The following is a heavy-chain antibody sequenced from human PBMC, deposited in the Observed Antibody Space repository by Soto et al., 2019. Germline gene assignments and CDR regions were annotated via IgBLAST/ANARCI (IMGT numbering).Heavy chain of an antibody. D-gene: IGHD2-8*01. J-gene: IGHJ4*02. V-gene: IGHV3-23*01. CDR1: GFVFSNFS. CDR3: AKDHKRDNGWDTDFDH. Sequence: GGSLRLSCTASGFVFSNFSMSWVRQAPGKGLEWVSLISPNGENSFYSDSVTGRIIISRDNSRTKVYVQMNDLNGDDTATYYCAKDHKRDNGWDTDFDHWGQGTLVTVSS. CDR2: ISPNGENS.